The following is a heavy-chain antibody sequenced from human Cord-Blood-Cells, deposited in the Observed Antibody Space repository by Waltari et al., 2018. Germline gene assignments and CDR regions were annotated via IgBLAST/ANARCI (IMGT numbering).Heavy chain of an antibody. CDR3: ARSYYGSGSYYNYYYGMDV. Sequence: EVQLVQSGAEVKKPGESLKISCKGSGYSFTSYWIGWVRQLPGKGLEWMGIIYPGDSDTRYSPSFQGQVTISADKSISTAYLQWSSLKASDTAMYYCARSYYGSGSYYNYYYGMDVWGQGTTVTVSS. J-gene: IGHJ6*02. CDR2: IYPGDSDT. D-gene: IGHD3-10*01. V-gene: IGHV5-51*01. CDR1: GYSFTSYW.